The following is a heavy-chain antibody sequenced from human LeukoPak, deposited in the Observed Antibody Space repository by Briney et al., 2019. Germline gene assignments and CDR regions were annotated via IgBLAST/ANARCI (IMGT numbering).Heavy chain of an antibody. V-gene: IGHV4-39*07. Sequence: SETLSLTCTVSGGSISSGGYYWSWIRQPPGKGLEWIGEINHSGSTNYNPSLKSRVTISVDTSKNQFSLKLSSVTAADTAVYYCARGFGGITIFGVVHPAYFDYWGQGTLVTVSS. CDR1: GGSISSGGYY. CDR2: INHSGST. D-gene: IGHD3-3*01. CDR3: ARGFGGITIFGVVHPAYFDY. J-gene: IGHJ4*02.